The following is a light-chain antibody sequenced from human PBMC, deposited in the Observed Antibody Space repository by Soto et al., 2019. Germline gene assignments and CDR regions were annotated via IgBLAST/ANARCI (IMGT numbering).Light chain of an antibody. CDR3: QSYGSSLSSWV. Sequence: QSVLTQPPSVSGAPGQRVTISCTGSSSNIGAGYDVHWYQQLPGTAPKLLIYGNSNRPSGVPDRFSGSKSGTSASLAITGLRAEDEADYYCQSYGSSLSSWVFRGGTKLTVL. J-gene: IGLJ3*02. CDR2: GNS. V-gene: IGLV1-40*01. CDR1: SSNIGAGYD.